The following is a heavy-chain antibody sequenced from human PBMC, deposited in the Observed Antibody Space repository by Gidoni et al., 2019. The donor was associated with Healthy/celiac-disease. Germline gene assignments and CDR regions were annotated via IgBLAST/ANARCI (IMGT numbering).Heavy chain of an antibody. CDR1: GCSISSSSYY. V-gene: IGHV4-39*07. CDR3: ARGTSYGSGSYYIS. D-gene: IGHD3-10*01. Sequence: QLQLQESGPGLVKPSETLSLTCTVSGCSISSSSYYWGWIRQPPGKGLEWIGSIYYSGSTYYNPSLKSRVTISVDTSKNQFSLKLSSVTAADTAVYYCARGTSYGSGSYYISWGQGTLVTVSS. CDR2: IYYSGST. J-gene: IGHJ5*02.